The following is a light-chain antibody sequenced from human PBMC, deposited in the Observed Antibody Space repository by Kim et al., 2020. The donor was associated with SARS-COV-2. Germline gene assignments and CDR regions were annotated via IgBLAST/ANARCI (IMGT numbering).Light chain of an antibody. Sequence: QSALTQPASVSGSPGQSITISCTGTSSDVGAYNYVSWYQQHPGKAPILMIYDVSNRPSGVSNRFSGSKSGNTASLTISGLQAEDEADYFCSSYTSSSTLCVFGTGTKVTVL. CDR3: SSYTSSSTLCV. V-gene: IGLV2-14*03. CDR1: SSDVGAYNY. CDR2: DVS. J-gene: IGLJ1*01.